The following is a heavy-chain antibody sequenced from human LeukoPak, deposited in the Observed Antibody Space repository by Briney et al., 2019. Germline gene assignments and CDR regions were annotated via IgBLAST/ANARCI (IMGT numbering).Heavy chain of an antibody. CDR2: ISYDGSNK. CDR1: GFTFSSYG. D-gene: IGHD3-22*01. V-gene: IGHV3-30*18. Sequence: GRSLRLSCAASGFTFSSYGMHWDRQAPGKGLEWVAVISYDGSNKYYADSVKGRFTISRDNSKNTLYLQMNSLRAEDTAVYYCAKIEAYYYDSSGYPHLLPPRPLDAFDIWGQGTMVTVSS. J-gene: IGHJ3*02. CDR3: AKIEAYYYDSSGYPHLLPPRPLDAFDI.